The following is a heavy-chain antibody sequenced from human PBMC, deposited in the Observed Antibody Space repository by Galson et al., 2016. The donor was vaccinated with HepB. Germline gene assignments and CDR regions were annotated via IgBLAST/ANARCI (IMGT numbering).Heavy chain of an antibody. CDR1: VFTFSSYA. V-gene: IGHV3-72*01. CDR3: ARTGLGDFDY. CDR2: TRNRARGHTT. J-gene: IGHJ4*02. Sequence: LSCAASVFTFSSYAMHWVRQAPGKGLEWVGRTRNRARGHTTDYAASVKGRFTISRDNSKSSVYLQMNGLKPEDTAVYYCARTGLGDFDYWGRGILVTVSS.